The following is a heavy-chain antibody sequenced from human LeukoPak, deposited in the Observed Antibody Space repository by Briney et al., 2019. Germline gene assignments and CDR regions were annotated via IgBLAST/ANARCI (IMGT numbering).Heavy chain of an antibody. D-gene: IGHD3-10*01. CDR1: GLIFNNAW. J-gene: IGHJ4*02. CDR2: VKSKTDGGII. Sequence: PGGSLRLSCAASGLIFNNAWMGWVRQGPGQGLEWVGLVKSKTDGGIIDYAAPVKGRFTISRDDSKGMLYLQMNSLKTEDAGVYYCTAPWGLRSGKLFHDWGQGTLVTVSS. CDR3: TAPWGLRSGKLFHD. V-gene: IGHV3-15*01.